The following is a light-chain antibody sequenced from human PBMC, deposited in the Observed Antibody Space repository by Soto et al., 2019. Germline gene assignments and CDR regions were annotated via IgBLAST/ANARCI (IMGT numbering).Light chain of an antibody. Sequence: QSVLTQPASVSGSPGQSITISCTGTSSDVGGYNYVSWYQQHPGKAPKLMIYDVSNRPSGVSNRFSGSKSGNTASLTVFGLQAEDEVNYYGGSYTISTPLLYVFGTGTKVT. CDR3: GSYTISTPLLYV. CDR2: DVS. V-gene: IGLV2-14*01. CDR1: SSDVGGYNY. J-gene: IGLJ1*01.